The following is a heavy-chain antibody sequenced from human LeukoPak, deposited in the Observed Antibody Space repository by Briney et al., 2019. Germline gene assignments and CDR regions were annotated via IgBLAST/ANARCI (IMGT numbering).Heavy chain of an antibody. CDR3: ARVSPRPRFDY. CDR1: GGSISSGSYY. J-gene: IGHJ4*01. Sequence: SQTLSLTCTVSGGSISSGSYYWSWIRQPAGRGLEWIGRIYTSGSTNYNPSLKSRVTISVDRSKNQFSLKLSSVTAADTAVYYCARVSPRPRFDYWGHGTLVSVSS. D-gene: IGHD1-14*01. V-gene: IGHV4-61*02. CDR2: IYTSGST.